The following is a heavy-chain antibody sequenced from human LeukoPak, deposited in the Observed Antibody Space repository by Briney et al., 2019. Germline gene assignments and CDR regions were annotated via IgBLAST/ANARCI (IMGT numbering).Heavy chain of an antibody. CDR1: GFTFSSYS. J-gene: IGHJ4*02. Sequence: GGSLRLSCAASGFTFSSYSMNWVRQAPGKGLEWVSYISSSSSTIYYADSVKGRFTISRDNAKNSLHLQMNSLRAEDTAVYYCAKTALISELLRSYFDYWGQGTLVTVSS. D-gene: IGHD1-26*01. V-gene: IGHV3-48*01. CDR3: AKTALISELLRSYFDY. CDR2: ISSSSSTI.